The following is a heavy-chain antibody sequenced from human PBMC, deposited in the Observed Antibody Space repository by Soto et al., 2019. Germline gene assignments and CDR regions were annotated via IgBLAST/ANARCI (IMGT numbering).Heavy chain of an antibody. V-gene: IGHV1-69*13. J-gene: IGHJ4*02. CDR1: GGTFSSYA. CDR2: IIPIFGTA. CDR3: ARGPYSSSHLDY. D-gene: IGHD6-6*01. Sequence: SVKVSCKASGGTFSSYAISWVRQAPGQGLEWMGGIIPIFGTANYAQKFQGRVTITADESTGTAYMELSSLRSEDTAVYYCARGPYSSSHLDYWGQGTLVTVSS.